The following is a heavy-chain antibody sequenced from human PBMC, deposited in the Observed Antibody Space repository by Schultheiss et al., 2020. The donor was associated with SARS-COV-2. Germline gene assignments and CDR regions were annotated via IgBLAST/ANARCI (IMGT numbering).Heavy chain of an antibody. CDR2: IYYSGST. J-gene: IGHJ1*01. CDR1: GGSISSYY. V-gene: IGHV4-59*12. CDR3: ASLVPAAKYFQH. Sequence: SETLSLTCTVSGGSISSYYWSWIRQHPGKGLEWIGYIYYSGSTNYNPSLKSRVTISVDTSKNQFSLKLSSVTAADTAVYYCASLVPAAKYFQHWGQGTLVTVSS. D-gene: IGHD2-2*01.